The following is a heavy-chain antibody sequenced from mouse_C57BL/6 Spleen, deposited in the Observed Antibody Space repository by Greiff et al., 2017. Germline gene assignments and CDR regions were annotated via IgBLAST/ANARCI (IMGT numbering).Heavy chain of an antibody. CDR1: GYAFSSSW. V-gene: IGHV1-82*01. J-gene: IGHJ2*01. Sequence: VKLMESGPELVKPGASVKISCKASGYAFSSSWMNWVKQRPGKGLEWIGRIYPGDGDTNYNGKFKGKATLTADKSSSTAYMQLSSLTSEDSAVYFCARRLGHFDYWGQGTTLTVSS. D-gene: IGHD4-1*01. CDR3: ARRLGHFDY. CDR2: IYPGDGDT.